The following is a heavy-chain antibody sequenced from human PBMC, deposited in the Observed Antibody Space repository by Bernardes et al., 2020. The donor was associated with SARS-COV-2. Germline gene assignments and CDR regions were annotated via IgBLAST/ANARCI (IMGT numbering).Heavy chain of an antibody. V-gene: IGHV4-31*03. CDR2: IYYSGST. CDR3: ARVITIFGVVIGAFDI. Sequence: SDPLPLICTFSGGWISSCGYYWSWLRQHPGKGLEWIGYIYYSGSTYYNPSLKSRVTISVDTSKNQFSLKLSSVTAADTAVYYCARVITIFGVVIGAFDIWGQGTMVTVSS. D-gene: IGHD3-3*01. J-gene: IGHJ3*02. CDR1: GGWISSCGYY.